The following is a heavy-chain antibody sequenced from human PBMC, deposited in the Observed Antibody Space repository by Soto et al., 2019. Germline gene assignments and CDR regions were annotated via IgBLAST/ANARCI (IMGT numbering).Heavy chain of an antibody. J-gene: IGHJ6*02. Sequence: PGGSLRLSCTASGFTFGDYAMSWVRQAPGKGLEWVGFIRSEAYGGTTEYAASVKGRFTISRDDSKSIAYLQMNSLKTEDTAVYYCTRDWATDIVVVPAAIYYGMDVWGQGTTVTVS. CDR2: IRSEAYGGTT. CDR1: GFTFGDYA. D-gene: IGHD2-2*02. V-gene: IGHV3-49*04. CDR3: TRDWATDIVVVPAAIYYGMDV.